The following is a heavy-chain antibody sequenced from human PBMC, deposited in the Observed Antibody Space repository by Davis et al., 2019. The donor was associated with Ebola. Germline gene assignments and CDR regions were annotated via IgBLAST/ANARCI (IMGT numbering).Heavy chain of an antibody. Sequence: GGSLRLSCAASGFTFSNYAMSWVRQAPGKALEWVSSISSDSDYIYYADSVKGRFTISRDNAKNSLYLQMNSLRAEDPAVYYCARETGVGYWGQGTLVTVSS. CDR3: ARETGVGY. J-gene: IGHJ4*02. V-gene: IGHV3-21*01. CDR1: GFTFSNYA. CDR2: ISSDSDYI. D-gene: IGHD7-27*01.